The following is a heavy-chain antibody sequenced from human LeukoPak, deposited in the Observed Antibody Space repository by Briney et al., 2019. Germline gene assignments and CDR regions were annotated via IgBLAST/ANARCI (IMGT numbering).Heavy chain of an antibody. CDR3: ARSGRRIAAAGTKRGAFDI. J-gene: IGHJ3*02. CDR2: INHSGST. Sequence: PSETLSLTCTVSGGSISSYYWSWIRQPPGKGLEWIGEINHSGSTNYNPSLKSRVTISVDTSKNQFSLKLSSVTAADTAVYYCARSGRRIAAAGTKRGAFDIWGQGTMVTVSS. V-gene: IGHV4-34*01. CDR1: GGSISSYY. D-gene: IGHD6-13*01.